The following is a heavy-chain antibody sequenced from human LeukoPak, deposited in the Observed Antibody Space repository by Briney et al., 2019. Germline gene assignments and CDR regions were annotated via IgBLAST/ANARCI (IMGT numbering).Heavy chain of an antibody. V-gene: IGHV3-9*01. D-gene: IGHD6-19*01. Sequence: GGSLRLSCADTGFTFDDYAMHWVRQAPGKGLEWVSGISWNSGSIGYADSVKGRFTISRDNAKNSLYLQMNSLRAEDTALYYCAKDSQWLVRGRIDYWGQGTLVTVSS. CDR3: AKDSQWLVRGRIDY. CDR1: GFTFDDYA. CDR2: ISWNSGSI. J-gene: IGHJ4*02.